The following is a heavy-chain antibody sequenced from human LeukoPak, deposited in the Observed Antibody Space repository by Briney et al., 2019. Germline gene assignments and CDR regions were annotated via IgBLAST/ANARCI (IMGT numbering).Heavy chain of an antibody. CDR2: INSDGSST. J-gene: IGHJ5*02. D-gene: IGHD6-6*01. CDR1: GFTFSSYW. CDR3: ARAQYIPPFDP. V-gene: IGHV3-74*01. Sequence: GGSLRLSCAASGFTFSSYWMHWVRQAPGKGLVWVSRINSDGSSTSHADSVKGRFTISRDNAKNTLYLQMNSLRAEDTAVYYCARAQYIPPFDPWGQGTLVTDSS.